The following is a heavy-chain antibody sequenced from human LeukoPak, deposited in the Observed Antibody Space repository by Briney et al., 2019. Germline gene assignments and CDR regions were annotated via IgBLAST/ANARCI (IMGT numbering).Heavy chain of an antibody. D-gene: IGHD2-8*01. Sequence: GGSLRLSCAASGFTFSSYGMHWVRQAPGKGLEWVSYISSSSSTISYPDSVKGRFTISRDNAKNSLYLQMNNLRAEDTAVCYCARDRCTNGVCYTFAYWGQGTLVTVSS. CDR3: ARDRCTNGVCYTFAY. J-gene: IGHJ4*02. CDR1: GFTFSSYG. V-gene: IGHV3-48*01. CDR2: ISSSSSTI.